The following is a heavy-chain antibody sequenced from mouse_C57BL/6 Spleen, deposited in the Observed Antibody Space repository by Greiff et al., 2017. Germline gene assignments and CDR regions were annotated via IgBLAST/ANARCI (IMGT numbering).Heavy chain of an antibody. CDR2: IYPGSGST. V-gene: IGHV1-55*01. Sequence: QVQLQQPGAELVKPGASVKMSCKASGYTFTGYWITWVKQRPGQGLEWIGDIYPGSGSTNYNEKFKSKDTLTVDTSSSTAYMQLSSLTSEDSAVYYCARWDDSYAMDYWGQGTSVTVSS. CDR1: GYTFTGYW. D-gene: IGHD4-1*01. CDR3: ARWDDSYAMDY. J-gene: IGHJ4*01.